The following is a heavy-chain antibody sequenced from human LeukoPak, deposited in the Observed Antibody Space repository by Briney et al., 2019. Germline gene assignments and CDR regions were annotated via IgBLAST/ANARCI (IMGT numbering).Heavy chain of an antibody. Sequence: GGSLRLSCAASGFTFSSYDMSWVRQAPGKGLEWVSAISGSGGITYYADSVKGRFTISRDNSKNTLYLQMNSLRAEDTAVYYCAKDPGDRYGSGRFDPWGQGTLVTVSS. D-gene: IGHD6-19*01. J-gene: IGHJ5*02. V-gene: IGHV3-23*01. CDR2: ISGSGGIT. CDR1: GFTFSSYD. CDR3: AKDPGDRYGSGRFDP.